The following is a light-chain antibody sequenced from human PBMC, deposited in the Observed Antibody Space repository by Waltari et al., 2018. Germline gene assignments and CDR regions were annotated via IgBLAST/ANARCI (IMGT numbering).Light chain of an antibody. CDR3: QHYVRLPVT. CDR2: AAT. J-gene: IGKJ1*01. V-gene: IGKV3-20*01. CDR1: QSVNRAF. Sequence: EIVLTPSPGTLSFPTVERATLSCSARQSVNRAFAWYQQTPGQAPGLLIYAATSRATGIPDRFGGSGAGTDISLTISRLEPEDFAVYYCQHYVRLPVTFGQGTKVEIK.